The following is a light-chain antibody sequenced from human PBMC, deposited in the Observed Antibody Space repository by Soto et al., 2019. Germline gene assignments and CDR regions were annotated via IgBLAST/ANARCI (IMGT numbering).Light chain of an antibody. Sequence: ETVLTQSPGTLSLSPGEGATLSCRASQSISNNYLAWYQQKPGQAPRLLIYAASTRDTGIPDRFSGSGSETDFTLTINRLEPEDFAVYYCQQYGDSPLFTFGPVTTVDIK. CDR1: QSISNNY. CDR2: AAS. V-gene: IGKV3-20*01. CDR3: QQYGDSPLFT. J-gene: IGKJ3*01.